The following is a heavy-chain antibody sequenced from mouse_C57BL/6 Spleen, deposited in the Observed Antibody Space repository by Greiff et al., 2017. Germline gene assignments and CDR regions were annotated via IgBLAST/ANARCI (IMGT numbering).Heavy chain of an antibody. CDR1: GYTFTDYE. D-gene: IGHD2-1*01. CDR2: IDPETGGT. CDR3: TRWEDGNYYFDY. V-gene: IGHV1-15*01. J-gene: IGHJ2*01. Sequence: QVQLQQSGAELVRPGASVTLSCKASGYTFTDYELHWVKQTPVHGLEWIGAIDPETGGTAYNQKFKGKAILTADKSSSTAYMELRSLTSEDSAVYYGTRWEDGNYYFDYWGQGTTLTVSS.